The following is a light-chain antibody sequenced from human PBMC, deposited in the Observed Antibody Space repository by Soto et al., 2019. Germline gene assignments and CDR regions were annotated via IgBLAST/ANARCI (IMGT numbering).Light chain of an antibody. CDR1: QSISSW. CDR2: DAS. Sequence: DIQMTQSPSTLSASVGDRVTITCRASQSISSWLAWYQQKPGKAPKLLIYDASSLESGVPSRFNGSGSGTEFTLTISSLQPDDFATYYCQHSWTFGQGTKVDIK. CDR3: QHSWT. J-gene: IGKJ1*01. V-gene: IGKV1-5*01.